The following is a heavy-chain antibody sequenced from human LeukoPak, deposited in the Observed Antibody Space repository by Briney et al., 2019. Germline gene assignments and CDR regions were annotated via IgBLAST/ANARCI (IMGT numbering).Heavy chain of an antibody. Sequence: GGSLRLSCAASGFTFSNYGMHWVRQAPGKGLEWVAFIRSDGINKYHADSVKGRFTISRDNSKNTLYLQMNSLRAEDTAVYYCAREDYDILTGHHWFDPWGQGTLVTVSS. D-gene: IGHD3-9*01. CDR1: GFTFSNYG. CDR3: AREDYDILTGHHWFDP. V-gene: IGHV3-30*02. J-gene: IGHJ5*02. CDR2: IRSDGINK.